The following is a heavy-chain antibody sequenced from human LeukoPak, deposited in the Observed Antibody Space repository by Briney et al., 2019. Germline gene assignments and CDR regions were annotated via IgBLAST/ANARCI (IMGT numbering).Heavy chain of an antibody. CDR3: ARMHDYGDY. J-gene: IGHJ4*02. Sequence: GGSLGLSCTASGFTFGSYWMSWVRQAPGKGLEWVANIKQDGGDKHYVDSVKGRFTISRGNAKNSLYLQMNSLRAEDTAVYFCARMHDYGDYWGQGTLVTVSS. V-gene: IGHV3-7*04. CDR1: GFTFGSYW. CDR2: IKQDGGDK.